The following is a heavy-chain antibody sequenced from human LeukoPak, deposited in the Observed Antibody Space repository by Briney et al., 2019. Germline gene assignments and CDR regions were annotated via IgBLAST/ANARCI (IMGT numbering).Heavy chain of an antibody. CDR1: GYSFTSYW. CDR3: ARRLGFGELLSPHFDY. CDR2: IYPGDSDT. V-gene: IGHV5-51*01. J-gene: IGHJ4*02. Sequence: GESLKISFKGSGYSFTSYWIGWVRQMPGKGLEWMGIIYPGDSDTRYSPSFQGQVTISADKSISTAYLQWSSLKASDTAMYYCARRLGFGELLSPHFDYWGQGTLVTVSS. D-gene: IGHD3-10*01.